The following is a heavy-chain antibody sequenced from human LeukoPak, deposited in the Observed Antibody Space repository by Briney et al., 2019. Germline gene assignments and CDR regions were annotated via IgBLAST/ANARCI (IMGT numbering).Heavy chain of an antibody. Sequence: PSETLSLTCTVSGGSISSSNYYWGWVRQPPGKGLEWLGSIYYSGSTYYNPSLKSRVTISVDTSKNQFSLKLSYVTAADTAVYYCAVNYGSGSYYNRNFDYWGQGTLVTVSS. D-gene: IGHD3-10*01. CDR3: AVNYGSGSYYNRNFDY. V-gene: IGHV4-39*07. CDR2: IYYSGST. CDR1: GGSISSSNYY. J-gene: IGHJ4*02.